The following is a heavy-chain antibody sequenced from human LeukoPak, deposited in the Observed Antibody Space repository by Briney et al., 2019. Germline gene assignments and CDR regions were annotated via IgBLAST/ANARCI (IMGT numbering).Heavy chain of an antibody. CDR1: GFTFSSYW. V-gene: IGHV3-74*01. D-gene: IGHD3-3*01. CDR2: INSDGSST. CDR3: ARGAPGVVEYYYYGMDV. J-gene: IGHJ6*02. Sequence: GGSLRLSCAASGFTFSSYWMHWVRQAPGKGLVWVSRINSDGSSTSYADSVKGQFTISRDNAKNTLYLQMNSLRAEDTAVYYCARGAPGVVEYYYYGMDVWGQGTTVTVSS.